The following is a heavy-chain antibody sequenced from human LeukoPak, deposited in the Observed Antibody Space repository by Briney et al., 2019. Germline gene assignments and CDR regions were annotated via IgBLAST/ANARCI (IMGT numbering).Heavy chain of an antibody. CDR2: IYPGDSNT. Sequence: GQSLKISCKGSGYSFTSYWIGGVRQMPGKGLEWMGIIYPGDSNTRYAPSFQGQVTISADKSISTAYLQWSSLKASDTAMYYCARLIGELSDAFDIWGQGTMVTVSS. D-gene: IGHD1-26*01. J-gene: IGHJ3*02. CDR3: ARLIGELSDAFDI. V-gene: IGHV5-51*01. CDR1: GYSFTSYW.